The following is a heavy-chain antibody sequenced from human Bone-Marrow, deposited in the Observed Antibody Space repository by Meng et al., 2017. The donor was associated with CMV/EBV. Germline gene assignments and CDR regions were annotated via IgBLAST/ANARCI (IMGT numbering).Heavy chain of an antibody. CDR3: ARENDAGYYFDY. CDR1: GGSISSSSYY. CDR2: IYYSGST. Sequence: GSLRLSCTVSGGSISSSSYYWGWIRQPPGKGLEWIGSIYYSGSTYYNPSLKSRVTISVDTSKNQFSLKLSSVTAADTAVYYCARENDAGYYFDYWGQGTLVTGSS. V-gene: IGHV4-39*07. J-gene: IGHJ4*02. D-gene: IGHD3-10*01.